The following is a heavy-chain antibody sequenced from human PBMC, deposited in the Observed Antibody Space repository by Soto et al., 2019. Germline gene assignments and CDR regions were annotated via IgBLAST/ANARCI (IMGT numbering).Heavy chain of an antibody. CDR1: GGSISSGPYS. CDR3: ARLGGYCSTTSCYGFYGMDV. V-gene: IGHV4-39*01. J-gene: IGHJ6*02. CDR2: FHYSGNT. D-gene: IGHD2-2*01. Sequence: QLQLQESGPGLVKHSETLSLTCTVSGGSISSGPYSWGWIRQPPGEGLEWIGTFHYSGNTYYNPPLESRVTISVDTSKNQFSLKVTSVTVADTAIDYCARLGGYCSTTSCYGFYGMDVWGQGTTVIVSS.